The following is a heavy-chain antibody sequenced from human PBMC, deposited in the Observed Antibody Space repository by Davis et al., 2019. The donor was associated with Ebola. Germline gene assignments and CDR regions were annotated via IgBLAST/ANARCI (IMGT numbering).Heavy chain of an antibody. Sequence: SETLSLTCTVSGGSISSSSYYWGWIRQPPGKGLEWIGEINHSGSTNYNPSLKSRVTISVDTSKNQFSLKLSSVTAADTAVYYCAREVIFGVVIIIYYGMDVWGQGTTVTVSS. CDR1: GGSISSSSYY. CDR3: AREVIFGVVIIIYYGMDV. J-gene: IGHJ6*02. CDR2: INHSGST. D-gene: IGHD3-3*01. V-gene: IGHV4-39*07.